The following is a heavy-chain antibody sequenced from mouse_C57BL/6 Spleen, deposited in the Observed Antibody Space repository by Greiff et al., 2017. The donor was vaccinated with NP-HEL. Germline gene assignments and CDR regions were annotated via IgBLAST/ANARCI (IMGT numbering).Heavy chain of an antibody. Sequence: VQLVESGAELVRPGASVTLSCKASGYTFTDYEMHWVKQTPVHGLEWIGAIDPETGGTAYNQKFKGKAILTADKSSSTAYMELRSLTSEDSAVYYCTRQRLSDYWGQGTTLTVSS. CDR3: TRQRLSDY. CDR1: GYTFTDYE. CDR2: IDPETGGT. V-gene: IGHV1-15*01. J-gene: IGHJ2*01.